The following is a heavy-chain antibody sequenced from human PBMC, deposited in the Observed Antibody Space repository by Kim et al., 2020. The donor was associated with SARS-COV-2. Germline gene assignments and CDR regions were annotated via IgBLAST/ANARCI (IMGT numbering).Heavy chain of an antibody. D-gene: IGHD6-13*01. Sequence: GESLKISCKGSGYSFTSYWISWVRQMPGKGLEWMGRIDPSDSYTNYSPSFQGHVTISADKSISTAYLQWSSLKASDTAMYYCATLGFQIAAAGTYLDYYYYGMDVWGQGTTVTVSS. CDR2: IDPSDSYT. CDR3: ATLGFQIAAAGTYLDYYYYGMDV. J-gene: IGHJ6*02. V-gene: IGHV5-10-1*01. CDR1: GYSFTSYW.